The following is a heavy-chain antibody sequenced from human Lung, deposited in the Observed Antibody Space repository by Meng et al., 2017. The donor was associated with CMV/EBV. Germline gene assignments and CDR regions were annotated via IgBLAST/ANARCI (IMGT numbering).Heavy chain of an antibody. J-gene: IGHJ1*01. Sequence: QVQLGDTGPALVTPSESLSLTCAVSGDYITNHNGWAWGRQPPGKGLEWIGEIPHRGSSAYNPSLKSRVSMSIDKSKNQFSLKLTSVTAADTAVYHCLRRSGGSVWGQGTLVTVSS. CDR1: GDYITNHNG. V-gene: IGHV4-4*02. D-gene: IGHD3-10*01. CDR2: IPHRGSS. CDR3: LRRSGGSV.